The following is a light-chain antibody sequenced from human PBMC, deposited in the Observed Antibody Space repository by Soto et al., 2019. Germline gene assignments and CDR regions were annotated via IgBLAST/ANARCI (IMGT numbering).Light chain of an antibody. V-gene: IGKV1-5*03. CDR1: QSISTW. CDR2: WAS. CDR3: QHSTTYSGT. J-gene: IGKJ3*01. Sequence: DIHMTQSPATLSASVGDRVTITCRASQSISTWLAWYQQKPGKAPKLLIYWASSLESGVPSRFSGSGSGKEYTLNISSLQPYDFATYYCQHSTTYSGTFGPGTKVNIK.